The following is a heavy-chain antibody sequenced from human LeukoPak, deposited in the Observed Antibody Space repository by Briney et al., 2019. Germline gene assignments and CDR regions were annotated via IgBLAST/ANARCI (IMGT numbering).Heavy chain of an antibody. CDR2: VDGGGGGT. Sequence: GGSLRLSCAASGFTLSSYAMTWVRQAPGRGLEWVSSVDGGGGGTYYADSVKGRFTISRDNSKDTLYMQMNGLRAEDTAVYFCAKQSAGSAAWYSLHYDFWGQGTLVTVSS. V-gene: IGHV3-23*01. CDR3: AKQSAGSAAWYSLHYDF. J-gene: IGHJ4*02. CDR1: GFTLSSYA. D-gene: IGHD6-13*01.